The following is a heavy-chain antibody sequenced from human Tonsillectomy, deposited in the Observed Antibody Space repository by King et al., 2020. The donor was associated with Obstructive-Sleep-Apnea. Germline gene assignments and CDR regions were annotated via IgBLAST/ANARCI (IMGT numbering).Heavy chain of an antibody. V-gene: IGHV4-34*01. CDR3: ASGYYGSGSYYRRRAFDI. J-gene: IGHJ3*02. CDR2: INHSGST. Sequence: VQLQQWGAGLLKPSETLSLTCAVYGGSFSGYYWSWIRQPPGKGLEWIGEINHSGSTNYNPSLKSRVTISVDTSKNQLSLKLSSVTAADTAVYYCASGYYGSGSYYRRRAFDIWGQGTMVTVSS. CDR1: GGSFSGYY. D-gene: IGHD3-10*01.